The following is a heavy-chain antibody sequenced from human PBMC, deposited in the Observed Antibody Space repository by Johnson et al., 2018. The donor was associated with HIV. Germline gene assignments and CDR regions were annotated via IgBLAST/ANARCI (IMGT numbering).Heavy chain of an antibody. CDR3: AIGGHCGGDCAGAKQALDI. D-gene: IGHD2-21*01. CDR1: GLSVSINY. J-gene: IGHJ3*02. CDR2: IHSGGST. Sequence: VQLVESGGGLIQPGGSLRLSCAVSGLSVSINYITWVRQAPGKGLEWVSVIHSGGSTYYADSVEGRFTISRDNSKNTVLLQMNSLRVEDTAVYYCAIGGHCGGDCAGAKQALDIWGQGTRVTVSS. V-gene: IGHV3-53*01.